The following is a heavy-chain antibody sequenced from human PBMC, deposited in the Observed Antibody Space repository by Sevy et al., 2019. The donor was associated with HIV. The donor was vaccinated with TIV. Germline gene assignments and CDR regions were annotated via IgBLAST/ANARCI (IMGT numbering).Heavy chain of an antibody. D-gene: IGHD3-9*01. CDR3: ARGKDILTGYYTYFDY. Sequence: GWSLRLSCAASGFTFSSYGMHWVRQAPGKGLEWVAVIWYDGSNKYYADSVKGRFTISRDNSKNTLYLQMNSLRAEDTAVYYCARGKDILTGYYTYFDYWGQGTLVTVSS. CDR1: GFTFSSYG. V-gene: IGHV3-33*01. J-gene: IGHJ4*02. CDR2: IWYDGSNK.